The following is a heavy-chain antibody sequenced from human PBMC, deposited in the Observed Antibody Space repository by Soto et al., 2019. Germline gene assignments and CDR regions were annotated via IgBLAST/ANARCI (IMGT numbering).Heavy chain of an antibody. J-gene: IGHJ4*02. CDR3: ARDRLNDYIWGSYRYPLDS. D-gene: IGHD3-16*02. Sequence: GGSLRLSCAASGFTFSSFWMSWVRQAPGKGLEWVANIKQDGSEKYYVDSVKGRFIISRDNAKNSLYLQMNSLRAEDTAVYYCARDRLNDYIWGSYRYPLDSWGQGTLVTVSS. CDR2: IKQDGSEK. CDR1: GFTFSSFW. V-gene: IGHV3-7*01.